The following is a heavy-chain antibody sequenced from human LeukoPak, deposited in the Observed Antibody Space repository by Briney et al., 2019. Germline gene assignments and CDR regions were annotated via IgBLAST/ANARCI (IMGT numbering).Heavy chain of an antibody. Sequence: ASVKVSCKASGYTFTSYYMHWVRQAPGQGLEWMGIINPSGGSTSHAQKFQGRVTMTRDMSTSTVYMELSSLRSEDTAVYYCARDISGDYVAFDIWGQGTMVTVSS. D-gene: IGHD4-17*01. CDR1: GYTFTSYY. V-gene: IGHV1-46*01. J-gene: IGHJ3*02. CDR2: INPSGGST. CDR3: ARDISGDYVAFDI.